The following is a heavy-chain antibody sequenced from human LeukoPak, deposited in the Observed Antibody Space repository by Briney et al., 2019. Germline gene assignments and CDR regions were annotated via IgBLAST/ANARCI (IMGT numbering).Heavy chain of an antibody. CDR3: ASAGTSYGDQFFDY. CDR2: IKQGGSEQ. J-gene: IGHJ4*02. CDR1: GFTISTYW. V-gene: IGHV3-7*01. D-gene: IGHD4-17*01. Sequence: PGGSLRLSCAASGFTISTYWMSWVRQAPGKGLEWMASIKQGGSEQHYVESVKGRFTISRDNVKNSLYLQMNSLRAEDTAVYYCASAGTSYGDQFFDYWGQGTLVTVSS.